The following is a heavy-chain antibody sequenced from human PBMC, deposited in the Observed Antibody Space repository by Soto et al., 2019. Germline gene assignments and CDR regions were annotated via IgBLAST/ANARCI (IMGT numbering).Heavy chain of an antibody. D-gene: IGHD2-15*01. CDR2: IYKSATT. CDR1: DDSISTVDYF. Sequence: SETLSLTCSVSDDSISTVDYFWAWVRQPPGQALEYIGYIYKSATTYYNPSFESRVAISLDTSKSQFSLNVTSLTAADTAVYFCARGRYCLTGRCFPNWFDSWGQGTLVTVSS. J-gene: IGHJ5*01. V-gene: IGHV4-30-4*01. CDR3: ARGRYCLTGRCFPNWFDS.